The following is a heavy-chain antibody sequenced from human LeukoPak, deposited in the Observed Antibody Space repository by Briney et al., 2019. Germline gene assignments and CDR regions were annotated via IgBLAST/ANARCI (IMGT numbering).Heavy chain of an antibody. J-gene: IGHJ5*02. Sequence: SETLSLTCTVSGGSISSYYWSWIRQPPGKGLEWIGYIYDSGSTNYNPSLKSRGTISVDTSQHQSSLKLSSVTAADTAVYYCARAAAAAGNWFDPWGQGTLVTVSS. D-gene: IGHD6-13*01. CDR3: ARAAAAAGNWFDP. CDR1: GGSISSYY. CDR2: IYDSGST. V-gene: IGHV4-59*01.